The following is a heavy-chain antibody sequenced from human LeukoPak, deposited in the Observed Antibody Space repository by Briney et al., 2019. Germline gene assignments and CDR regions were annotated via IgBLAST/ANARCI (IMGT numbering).Heavy chain of an antibody. Sequence: SETLSLTCAVSGGSISSGGYSWSWLGQRPGKGVEWIGYISHSVITYYTPSLNSRVTISVDRSKTQSSLKLSSVTAADTAVYYCARGYCSSTSCYPPAYWGQGTLVTVSS. CDR2: ISHSVIT. V-gene: IGHV4-30-2*01. D-gene: IGHD2-2*01. J-gene: IGHJ4*02. CDR1: GGSISSGGYS. CDR3: ARGYCSSTSCYPPAY.